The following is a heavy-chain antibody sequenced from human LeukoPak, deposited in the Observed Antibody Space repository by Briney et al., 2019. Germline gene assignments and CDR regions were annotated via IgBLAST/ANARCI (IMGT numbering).Heavy chain of an antibody. J-gene: IGHJ6*03. CDR2: IWYDGSNK. CDR1: GFTFSSYG. Sequence: GGSLRLSCAASGFTFSSYGMHWVRQAPGKGLEWVAVIWYDGSNKYCADSVKGRFTISRDNSKNTLYLQMNSLRAEDTAVYYCAKGNSHYYYYMDVWGKGTTVTVSS. D-gene: IGHD1-7*01. CDR3: AKGNSHYYYYMDV. V-gene: IGHV3-33*06.